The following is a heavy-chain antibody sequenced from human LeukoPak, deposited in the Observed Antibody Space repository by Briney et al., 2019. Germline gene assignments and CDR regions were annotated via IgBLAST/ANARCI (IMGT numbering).Heavy chain of an antibody. CDR2: IYTSGST. V-gene: IGHV4-4*07. Sequence: PSETLSLTCTVSGGSISSYYWSWIRQPAGKGLEWIGRIYTSGSTNYNPSLKSRVTMSVDTSKNQFSLKLSSVTAADTAVYYCASAGYSSIATLDAFDIWGQGTMVTVSS. J-gene: IGHJ3*02. CDR1: GGSISSYY. CDR3: ASAGYSSIATLDAFDI. D-gene: IGHD5-18*01.